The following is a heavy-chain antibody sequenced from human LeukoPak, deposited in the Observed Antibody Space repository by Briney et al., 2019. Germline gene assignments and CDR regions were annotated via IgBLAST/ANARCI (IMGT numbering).Heavy chain of an antibody. Sequence: PGGSLRLSCVASAFTFSRYEMNWVRQAPGKGLEWVSYISSSGSTICYADSVKGRFTISRDNAENSLYLQMNSLRAEDTAVYYCARVSLVSTASFDIWGQGTTVTVSS. CDR2: ISSSGSTI. CDR3: ARVSLVSTASFDI. J-gene: IGHJ3*02. CDR1: AFTFSRYE. D-gene: IGHD2-21*02. V-gene: IGHV3-48*03.